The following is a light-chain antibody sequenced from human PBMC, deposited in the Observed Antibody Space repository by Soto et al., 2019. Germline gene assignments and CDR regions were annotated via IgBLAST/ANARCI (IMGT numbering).Light chain of an antibody. J-gene: IGKJ5*01. CDR1: QSVSSN. CDR2: GAS. Sequence: TQSPAAVSLSTEERATLSCRASQSVSSNLAWYQKKPGQAPRLLIYGASSRATGIPVRFSGSGSGTDLTLTISRLEPEDFAVYYCQQYGSSPPITFGQGTRLEI. CDR3: QQYGSSPPIT. V-gene: IGKV3-20*01.